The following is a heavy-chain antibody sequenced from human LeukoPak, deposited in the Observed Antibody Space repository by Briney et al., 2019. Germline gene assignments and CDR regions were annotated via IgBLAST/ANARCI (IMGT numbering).Heavy chain of an antibody. D-gene: IGHD5-12*01. CDR2: IYSTGRS. Sequence: PSETLSLTCTVSGGSISNYFWSWVRQPAGKGVEWIGRIYSTGRSDYNPSLKSRTTMSVDTSKNQFSLKLSSVTAADTAVYYCERDGPRSGYDLGHFDNLGQGTLVTASS. CDR3: ERDGPRSGYDLGHFDN. CDR1: GGSISNYF. V-gene: IGHV4-4*07. J-gene: IGHJ4*02.